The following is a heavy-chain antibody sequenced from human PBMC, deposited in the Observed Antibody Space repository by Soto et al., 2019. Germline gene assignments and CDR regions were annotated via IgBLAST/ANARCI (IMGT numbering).Heavy chain of an antibody. Sequence: GASVKVSCKASGYTFTSYGISWVRQAPGQGLEWMGWISAYNGNTNYAQKLQGRVTMTTDTSTSTAYMELRSLRSDDTAVYYCARDSLGKINGVWYNWFDPWGQGTLVTVSS. CDR1: GYTFTSYG. CDR3: ARDSLGKINGVWYNWFDP. V-gene: IGHV1-18*01. J-gene: IGHJ5*02. CDR2: ISAYNGNT. D-gene: IGHD2-8*01.